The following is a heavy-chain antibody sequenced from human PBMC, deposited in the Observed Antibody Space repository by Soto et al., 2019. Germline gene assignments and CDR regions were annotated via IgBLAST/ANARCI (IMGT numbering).Heavy chain of an antibody. CDR2: IKSDGTSQ. D-gene: IGHD1-1*01. J-gene: IGHJ5*02. Sequence: QVKLVESGGGGVQPGRSLRLSCEASGFTFRSYGMHWVRQAPGKGLEWVAGIKSDGTSQYYSDSVEGRFFISRDNRKNTLFLQMNNVMPDDTAVYYWANPRSSLEGPPFDPWGHGTLVTVSS. CDR3: ANPRSSLEGPPFDP. CDR1: GFTFRSYG. V-gene: IGHV3-30*18.